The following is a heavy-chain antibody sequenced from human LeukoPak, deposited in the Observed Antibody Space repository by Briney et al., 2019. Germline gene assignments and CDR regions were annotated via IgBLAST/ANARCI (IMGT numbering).Heavy chain of an antibody. CDR1: GYTFTGYY. CDR3: ARLFPANSSSWYGFDY. D-gene: IGHD6-13*01. J-gene: IGHJ4*02. Sequence: ASVKVSCKASGYTFTGYYMHWVRQAPGQGLEWMGWINPNSGGTNYAQKFQGRVTMTRDTSISTAYMELSRLRSDDTAVYYCARLFPANSSSWYGFDYWGQGTLVTVSS. CDR2: INPNSGGT. V-gene: IGHV1-2*02.